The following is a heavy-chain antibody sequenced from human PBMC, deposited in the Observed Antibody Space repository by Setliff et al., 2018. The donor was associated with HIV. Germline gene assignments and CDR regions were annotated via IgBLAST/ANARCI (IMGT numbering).Heavy chain of an antibody. CDR2: INVGNGDT. V-gene: IGHV1-3*01. D-gene: IGHD3-10*01. CDR3: ARGALLAVFDFDH. CDR1: GYTFTTYS. Sequence: ASVKVSCKASGYTFTTYSLHWVRQAPGHSLGWMGWINVGNGDTKYSPELRGRISITRDTSANTAYMELSSLRSDDTAVYFCARGALLAVFDFDHWGQGTQVTVSS. J-gene: IGHJ4*02.